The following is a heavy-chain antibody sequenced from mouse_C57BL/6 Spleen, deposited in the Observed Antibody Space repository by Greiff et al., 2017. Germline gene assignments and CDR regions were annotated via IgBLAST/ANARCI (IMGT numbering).Heavy chain of an antibody. CDR1: GYTFTSYW. Sequence: VQLQQSGAELVMPGASVKLSCKASGYTFTSYWMHWVKQRPGQGLEWIGEIDPSDSYTNYNQKFKGKSTLTVDKSSSTAYMQLSSLTSEDSAVYYCARRVDYYGSTYFDYWGQGTTLTVSS. J-gene: IGHJ2*01. D-gene: IGHD1-1*01. CDR3: ARRVDYYGSTYFDY. CDR2: IDPSDSYT. V-gene: IGHV1-69*01.